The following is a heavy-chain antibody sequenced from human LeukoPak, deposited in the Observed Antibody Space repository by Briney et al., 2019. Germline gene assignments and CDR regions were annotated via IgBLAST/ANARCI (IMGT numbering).Heavy chain of an antibody. CDR2: IYPGDSDT. CDR3: ACVYYDSSGYFDY. V-gene: IGHV5-51*01. Sequence: ESLKISCKRSGYSFTSYWIGSVRQMPGKGLEWRGIIYPGDSDTRYSPSFQGQVTISADKSISTAYLQWSSLKASDTAMYYCACVYYDSSGYFDYWGQGTLVTVSS. J-gene: IGHJ4*02. D-gene: IGHD3-22*01. CDR1: GYSFTSYW.